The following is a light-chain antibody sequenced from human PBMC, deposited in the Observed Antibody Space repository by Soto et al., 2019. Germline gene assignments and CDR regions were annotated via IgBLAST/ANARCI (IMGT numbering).Light chain of an antibody. J-gene: IGLJ1*01. Sequence: QSALTQPASVSGSPGQSITISCTGTSSDVGTYNLVSWYQQHPGKAPKLMMYEVSKRPSGVSNRFSGSKSGNTASLTISGLQAEDEADYYCYSYAGSSTYVFGTWTKVTVL. CDR2: EVS. CDR1: SSDVGTYNL. V-gene: IGLV2-23*02. CDR3: YSYAGSSTYV.